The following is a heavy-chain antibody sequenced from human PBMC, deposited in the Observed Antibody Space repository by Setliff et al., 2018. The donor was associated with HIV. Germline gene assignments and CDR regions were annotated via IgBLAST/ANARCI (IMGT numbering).Heavy chain of an antibody. J-gene: IGHJ4*02. D-gene: IGHD2-21*02. V-gene: IGHV4-39*07. Sequence: PSETLSLTCTVSGGSISTSNYYWGWVRQPPGKGLEWVGNVDYTGSTYYNPSLKSRVTISVDTSKNQFSLRLNSVTAADTAVHYCARQGNIVVVTSFDYWGQGTLVTVSS. CDR3: ARQGNIVVVTSFDY. CDR2: VDYTGST. CDR1: GGSISTSNYY.